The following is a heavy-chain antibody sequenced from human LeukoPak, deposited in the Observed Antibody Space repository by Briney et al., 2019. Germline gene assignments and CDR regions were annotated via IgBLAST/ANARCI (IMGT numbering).Heavy chain of an antibody. CDR1: GFTFTSYS. Sequence: GGSLRLSCAASGFTFTSYSMNWVRQAPGKGLEWVSYIRSSSSPIYYADSVKGRFTISRDNAKSSLYLQMNSLRVEDTAVYYCTRDPEALDYWGQGTLVTVSS. CDR2: IRSSSSPI. CDR3: TRDPEALDY. J-gene: IGHJ4*02. V-gene: IGHV3-48*04.